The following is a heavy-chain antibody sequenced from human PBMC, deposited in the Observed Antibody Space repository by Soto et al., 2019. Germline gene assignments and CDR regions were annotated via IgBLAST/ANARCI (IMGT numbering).Heavy chain of an antibody. CDR1: GLTFSDRY. CDR2: IRKKTNSYTT. Sequence: GSLRLSCAASGLTFSDRYMDWVRQAPGKGLEWVGRIRKKTNSYTTEYAASVKGRFIISRDDSTNSLYPQMSSLKTEDTAVYYCTTVTTVDYYFDYWGQGTLVTVSS. D-gene: IGHD4-17*01. CDR3: TTVTTVDYYFDY. J-gene: IGHJ4*02. V-gene: IGHV3-72*01.